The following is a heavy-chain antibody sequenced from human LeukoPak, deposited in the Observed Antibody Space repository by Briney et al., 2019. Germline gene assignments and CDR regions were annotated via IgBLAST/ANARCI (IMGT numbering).Heavy chain of an antibody. CDR2: ITPFNGNT. D-gene: IGHD3-10*01. CDR3: AKSGSGSDNWFDP. V-gene: IGHV1-45*02. Sequence: SVKVSCKASGYTFTYRYLHWVRQAPGQALEWMGWITPFNGNTNYAQKFQDRVTITRDRSMSTAYMELSSLRSEDTAMYYCAKSGSGSDNWFDPWGQGTLVTVSS. CDR1: GYTFTYRY. J-gene: IGHJ5*02.